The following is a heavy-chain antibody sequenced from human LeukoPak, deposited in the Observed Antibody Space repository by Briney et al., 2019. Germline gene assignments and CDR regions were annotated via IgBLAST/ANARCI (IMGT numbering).Heavy chain of an antibody. V-gene: IGHV3-21*01. J-gene: IGHJ4*02. CDR3: ARPGIAAAGTDY. CDR1: GFTFSSYS. D-gene: IGHD6-13*01. CDR2: ISSSSSYI. Sequence: GGSLRLSCAASGFTFSSYSMNWVRQAPGKGLEWVSSISSSSSYIYYADSVKGRFTISRDNAKNSLYLQMNSLRAEGTAVYYCARPGIAAAGTDYWGQGTLVTVSS.